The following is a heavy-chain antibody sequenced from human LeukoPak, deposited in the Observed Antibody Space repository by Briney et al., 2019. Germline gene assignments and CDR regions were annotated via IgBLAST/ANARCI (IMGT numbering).Heavy chain of an antibody. Sequence: GGSLRLSCAASGFTFSSYSMNWVRQAPGKGLEWVSSISSSSSYIYYADSVKGRFTISRDNAKNSLYLQMNSLRAEDTAVYYCARSYSSSWDYYYYGMDVWGQGTTVTVSS. CDR2: ISSSSSYI. CDR1: GFTFSSYS. J-gene: IGHJ6*02. D-gene: IGHD6-13*01. V-gene: IGHV3-21*01. CDR3: ARSYSSSWDYYYYGMDV.